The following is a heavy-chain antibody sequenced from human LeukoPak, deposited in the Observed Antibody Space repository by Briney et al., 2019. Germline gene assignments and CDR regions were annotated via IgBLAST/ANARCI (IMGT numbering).Heavy chain of an antibody. J-gene: IGHJ4*02. Sequence: GGSLRLSCAASGFTFSSYAMHWVRQAPGKGLEWVAVISYDGSNKYYADSVKGRFTISRDNSKNTLYLQMNSLRAEDTAVYYCARGWSGSSSDWGQGTLVTVSS. D-gene: IGHD3-3*01. CDR2: ISYDGSNK. CDR3: ARGWSGSSSD. V-gene: IGHV3-30*04. CDR1: GFTFSSYA.